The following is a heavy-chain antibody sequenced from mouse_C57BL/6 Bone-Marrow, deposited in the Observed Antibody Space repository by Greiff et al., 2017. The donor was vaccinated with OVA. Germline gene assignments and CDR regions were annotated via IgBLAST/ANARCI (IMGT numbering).Heavy chain of an antibody. CDR1: GYTFTSYW. V-gene: IGHV1-72*01. Sequence: VQLQQSGAELVKPGASVKLSCKASGYTFTSYWMHWVKQRPGRGLEWIGRIDPNSGGTKYNEKFKSKATLTVDKPSSTAYMQLSSLTSEDSAVYYCARPSFITTVVARGGDWYFDVWGTGTTVTVSS. CDR2: IDPNSGGT. D-gene: IGHD1-1*01. CDR3: ARPSFITTVVARGGDWYFDV. J-gene: IGHJ1*03.